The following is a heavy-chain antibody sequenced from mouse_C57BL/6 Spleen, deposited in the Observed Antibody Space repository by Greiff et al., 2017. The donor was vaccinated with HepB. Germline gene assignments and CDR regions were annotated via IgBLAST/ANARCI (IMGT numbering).Heavy chain of an antibody. Sequence: VQLQQSGAELVKPGASVKLSCKASGYTFTSYWMQWVKQRPGQGLEWIGEIDPSDSYTNYNQKFKGKATLTVDTSSSTAYMQLSSLTSEDSAVYYCARGHYSIYFDYWGQGTTLTVSS. CDR1: GYTFTSYW. J-gene: IGHJ2*01. V-gene: IGHV1-50*01. CDR2: IDPSDSYT. D-gene: IGHD2-5*01. CDR3: ARGHYSIYFDY.